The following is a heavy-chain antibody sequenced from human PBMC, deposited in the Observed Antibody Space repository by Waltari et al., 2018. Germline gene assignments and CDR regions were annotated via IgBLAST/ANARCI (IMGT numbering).Heavy chain of an antibody. D-gene: IGHD7-27*01. CDR1: GFSFNTYV. CDR3: ARGSGVDY. CDR2: ISDGGGII. Sequence: EVQLLESGGGLVQSGGSLRRSCAASGFSFNTYVMNWVRQAPGEGLEWVSSISDGGGIINYADSVKGRFTISRDNSKNTLYLQMNSLRAEDTAVYYCARGSGVDYWGQGTLVTISS. V-gene: IGHV3-23*01. J-gene: IGHJ4*02.